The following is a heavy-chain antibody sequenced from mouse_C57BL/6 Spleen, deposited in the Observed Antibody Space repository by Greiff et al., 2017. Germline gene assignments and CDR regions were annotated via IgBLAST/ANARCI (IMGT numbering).Heavy chain of an antibody. Sequence: VKLMESGAELVRPGASVTLSCKASGYTFTDYEMHWVKQTPVHGLEWIGAIDPETGGTAYNQKFKGKAILTADKSSSTAYMELRSLTSEDSAVYYCTRFYGSSYPYYAMDYWGQGTSVTVSS. V-gene: IGHV1-15*01. CDR2: IDPETGGT. CDR1: GYTFTDYE. CDR3: TRFYGSSYPYYAMDY. D-gene: IGHD1-1*01. J-gene: IGHJ4*01.